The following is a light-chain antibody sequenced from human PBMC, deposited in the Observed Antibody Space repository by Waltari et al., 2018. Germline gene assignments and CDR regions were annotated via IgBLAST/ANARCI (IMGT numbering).Light chain of an antibody. CDR2: DVS. CDR1: SSDVGGYNY. V-gene: IGLV2-14*03. J-gene: IGLJ2*01. CDR3: SSYISSSTLEL. Sequence: QSALTQTASVSGSPGQSITISCSGTSSDVGGYNYVSWSQQHPGKAPRLMIYDVSNRPLGGSTRFSGSKACNTVSLTISGLQAEDESDYYCSSYISSSTLELFGGGTSLTVL.